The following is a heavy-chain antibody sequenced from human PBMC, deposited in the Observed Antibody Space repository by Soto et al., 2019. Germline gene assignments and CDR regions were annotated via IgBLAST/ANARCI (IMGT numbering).Heavy chain of an antibody. J-gene: IGHJ5*01. CDR3: GRESGETWDYEAS. CDR2: LNTSGNT. CDR1: GGSMSSYR. D-gene: IGHD3-16*01. V-gene: IGHV4-4*07. Sequence: QVQLQESGPGLVRPSETLSLTCTVSGGSMSSYRWSWIRQPARKGLEWIGRLNTSGNTHYNPSLKSRVTVSVDTSRNQFFLTLRSVTAADSAVYHCGRESGETWDYEASWGHGTPVTVSS.